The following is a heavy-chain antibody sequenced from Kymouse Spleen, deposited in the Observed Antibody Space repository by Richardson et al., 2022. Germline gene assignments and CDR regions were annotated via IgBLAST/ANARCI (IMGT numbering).Heavy chain of an antibody. V-gene: IGHV3-30*18. CDR3: AKGDILTGYYYGMDV. CDR1: GFTFSSYG. D-gene: IGHD3-9*01. J-gene: IGHJ6*02. CDR2: ISYDGSNK. Sequence: QVQLVESGGGVVQPGRSLRLSCAASGFTFSSYGMHWVRQAPGKGLEWVAVISYDGSNKYYADSVKGRFTISRDNSKNTLYLQMNSLRAEDTAVYYCAKGDILTGYYYGMDVWGQGTTVTVSS.